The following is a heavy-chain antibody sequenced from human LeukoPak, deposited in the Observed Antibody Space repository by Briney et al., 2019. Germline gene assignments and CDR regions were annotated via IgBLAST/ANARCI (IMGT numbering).Heavy chain of an antibody. D-gene: IGHD3-10*01. Sequence: PGGPLRLSCAASGFTVSTNYLSWVRQAPGKGLEWVSVIYSGGSTFYADSVKGRFTISRDNSKNTLYLQMNSLRAEDTAVYYCARVQGETLPTDAFDIWGQGTMVTVSS. CDR3: ARVQGETLPTDAFDI. CDR2: IYSGGST. V-gene: IGHV3-66*01. CDR1: GFTVSTNY. J-gene: IGHJ3*02.